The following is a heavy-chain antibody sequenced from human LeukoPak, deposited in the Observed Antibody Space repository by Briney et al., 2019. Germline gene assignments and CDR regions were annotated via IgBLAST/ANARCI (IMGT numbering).Heavy chain of an antibody. V-gene: IGHV3-9*01. CDR2: VSWNRDYI. Sequence: GRSLRLSCAVSAFIFEDYTIHWVRQVPGRGLEWVAGVSWNRDYINYGDSVKGRFTATRDDAKNSFHLQMNSLRIEDTAVYYCAATSGWNDSYFDYWGQGTLVTVSA. D-gene: IGHD6-19*01. CDR3: AATSGWNDSYFDY. J-gene: IGHJ4*02. CDR1: AFIFEDYT.